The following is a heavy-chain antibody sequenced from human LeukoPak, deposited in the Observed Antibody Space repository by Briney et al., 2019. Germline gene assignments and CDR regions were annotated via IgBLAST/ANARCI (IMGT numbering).Heavy chain of an antibody. Sequence: PSETLCLTCAVYGGSFSGYYWSWIRQPPGKGLELIGEINHSGSTNYNPSLKSRVTISVDTSKNQFSLKLSSVTAADTAVYYCARRLPTYYYDSSGRISNWFDPWGQGTLVTVSS. CDR3: ARRLPTYYYDSSGRISNWFDP. CDR2: INHSGST. D-gene: IGHD3-22*01. J-gene: IGHJ5*02. CDR1: GGSFSGYY. V-gene: IGHV4-34*01.